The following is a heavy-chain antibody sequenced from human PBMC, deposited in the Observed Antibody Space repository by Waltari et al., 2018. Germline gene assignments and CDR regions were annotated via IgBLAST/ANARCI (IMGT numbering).Heavy chain of an antibody. CDR3: ASGSGWTSAH. J-gene: IGHJ4*02. V-gene: IGHV3-7*03. CDR2: IDQEGSEK. Sequence: EVQLGESGGALVQPGASLRLPCAASGFTFNSYWLAWVRQAPGKGLEWVANIDQEGSEKLYVDSVKGRFTISRDNAKSSLFLQMNSLRVEDTAIYYCASGSGWTSAHWGQGTLVTVSS. CDR1: GFTFNSYW. D-gene: IGHD6-19*01.